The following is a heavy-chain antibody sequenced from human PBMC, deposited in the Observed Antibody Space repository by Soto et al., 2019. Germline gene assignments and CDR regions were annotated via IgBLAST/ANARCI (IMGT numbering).Heavy chain of an antibody. D-gene: IGHD2-15*01. Sequence: QVQLVESGGGLVKPGGSLRLSCAASGFTFSDYYMRWIRQAPGKGLEWVSYISGSGRTTYYADSVKGRFTISRDNDKNTLPLQMKSLRAADTAVYYCSSGVAASHFYYYDMDFWGQGTTVTVSS. CDR1: GFTFSDYY. V-gene: IGHV3-11*01. J-gene: IGHJ6*02. CDR2: ISGSGRTT. CDR3: SSGVAASHFYYYDMDF.